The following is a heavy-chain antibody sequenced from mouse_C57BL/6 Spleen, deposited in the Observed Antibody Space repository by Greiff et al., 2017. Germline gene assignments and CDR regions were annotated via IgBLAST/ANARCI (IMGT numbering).Heavy chain of an antibody. CDR1: GFTFSSYA. CDR2: ISSGGDYI. J-gene: IGHJ2*01. CDR3: TRHDGYYSFDD. D-gene: IGHD2-3*01. V-gene: IGHV5-9-1*02. Sequence: EVKLVESGEGLVKPGGSLKLSCAASGFTFSSYAMSWVRQTPEKRLEWVAYISSGGDYIYYADHVKGRFPISRDNARNTLYLQMSSLKSEDTAMDYCTRHDGYYSFDDWGQGTTLTVSS.